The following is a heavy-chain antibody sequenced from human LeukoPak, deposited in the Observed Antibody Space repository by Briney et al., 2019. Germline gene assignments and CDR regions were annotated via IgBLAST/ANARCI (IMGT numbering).Heavy chain of an antibody. CDR1: GFTFSDHF. Sequence: GGSLRLSCAASGFTFSDHFLDWVRQAPGKGLEGVGRTRNKVHNYTTSYAASVKGRFTISRHASKKLMYLQMNSLKTEDTAVYFCVRDQGRPGDYWGQGTLVTVSS. CDR3: VRDQGRPGDY. CDR2: TRNKVHNYTT. D-gene: IGHD2-2*01. V-gene: IGHV3-72*01. J-gene: IGHJ4*02.